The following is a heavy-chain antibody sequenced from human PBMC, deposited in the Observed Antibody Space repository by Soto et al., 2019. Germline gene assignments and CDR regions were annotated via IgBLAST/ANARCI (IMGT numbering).Heavy chain of an antibody. D-gene: IGHD1-7*01. CDR3: ARDLAVWGESVRRYNWNYDVDNWFDP. Sequence: ASVKVSCKASGYTFTSYGISWVRQAPGQGLEWMGWISAYNGNTNYAQKLQGRVTMTTDTSTSTAYMELRSLRSDDTAVYYCARDLAVWGESVRRYNWNYDVDNWFDPWGQGTLVTVSS. J-gene: IGHJ5*02. V-gene: IGHV1-18*01. CDR1: GYTFTSYG. CDR2: ISAYNGNT.